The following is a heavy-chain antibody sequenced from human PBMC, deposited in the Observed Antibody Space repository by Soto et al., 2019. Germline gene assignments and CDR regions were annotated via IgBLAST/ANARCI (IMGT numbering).Heavy chain of an antibody. Sequence: SETLSLPCTVSGDSISSPHYYWTWIRQPPGKGLGWVGYIYSTGNNFYNPALKSRVAMSVDPSTNQFSLKLASVTDADTAVYFCAREPKQNYDSSPWNGGFDSWGPGTLVTVSS. CDR1: GDSISSPHYY. V-gene: IGHV4-30-4*01. CDR3: AREPKQNYDSSPWNGGFDS. J-gene: IGHJ4*02. CDR2: IYSTGNN. D-gene: IGHD3-22*01.